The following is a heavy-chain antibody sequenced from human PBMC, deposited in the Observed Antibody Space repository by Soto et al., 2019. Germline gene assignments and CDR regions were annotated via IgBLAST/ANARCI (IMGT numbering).Heavy chain of an antibody. V-gene: IGHV1-69*06. J-gene: IGHJ3*02. CDR2: IIPIFGTA. CDR3: ARIRDGYNYPDAFDI. Sequence: ASVKVSCKASGGTFSSYAISWVRQAPGQGLEWMGGIIPIFGTANYAQKFQGRVTITADKSTSTAYMELSSLRAEDTAVYYCARIRDGYNYPDAFDIWGQGTMVTVSS. CDR1: GGTFSSYA. D-gene: IGHD5-12*01.